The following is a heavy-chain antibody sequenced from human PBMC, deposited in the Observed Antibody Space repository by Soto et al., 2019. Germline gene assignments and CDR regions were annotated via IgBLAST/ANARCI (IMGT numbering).Heavy chain of an antibody. Sequence: GGSLRLSWAASGCTFSDYYMNWIRQAPGKGLEWVSYISSGAITIYYADSVKGRFTISRDNAKNSLYLQMNSLRAEDTAVYYCAGQYSSSSVEFWGQGTLVTVSS. V-gene: IGHV3-11*01. D-gene: IGHD6-6*01. CDR3: AGQYSSSSVEF. J-gene: IGHJ4*02. CDR1: GCTFSDYY. CDR2: ISSGAITI.